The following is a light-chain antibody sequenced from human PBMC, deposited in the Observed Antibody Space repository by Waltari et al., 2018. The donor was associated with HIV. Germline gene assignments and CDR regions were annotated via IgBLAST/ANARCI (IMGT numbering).Light chain of an antibody. Sequence: DIQMTQSPSPLSASVGDRITITCRASQNICDYVNWYQQTPGNAPKLLVYSASSLQSGVTSRFSGSGSGTDFTLTISNLQPEDFGIYYCQQTYSTHLFTFGPGTEVDMK. CDR3: QQTYSTHLFT. CDR2: SAS. V-gene: IGKV1-39*01. J-gene: IGKJ3*01. CDR1: QNICDY.